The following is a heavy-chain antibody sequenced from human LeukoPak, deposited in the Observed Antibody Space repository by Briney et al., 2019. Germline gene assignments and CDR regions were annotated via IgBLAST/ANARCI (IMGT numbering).Heavy chain of an antibody. CDR3: AKWGDCDILTGYYDSDY. J-gene: IGHJ4*02. V-gene: IGHV3-23*01. CDR1: GFTFSNYA. D-gene: IGHD3-9*01. CDR2: IVGSGGST. Sequence: PGASLRLSCAASGFTFSNYAMSWVRQAPGKGLEWVSAIVGSGGSTYYADSVKGRFTISRDNPKNTLYLQMNSLRAEDTAVYYCAKWGDCDILTGYYDSDYWGQGTLVTVSS.